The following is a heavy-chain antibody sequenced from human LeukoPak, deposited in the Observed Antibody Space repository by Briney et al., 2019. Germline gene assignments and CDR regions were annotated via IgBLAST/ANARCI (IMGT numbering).Heavy chain of an antibody. V-gene: IGHV1-69*05. D-gene: IGHD3-16*01. CDR2: IIPIFGTA. CDR1: GGTFSSYA. Sequence: GASVKVSCKASGGTFSSYAISWVRQAPGQGLEWMGGIIPIFGTANYAQKFQGRVTITTDESTSTAYMELSSLRSEDTAVYYCASPTGGSPSFDYWGQGTLVTVSS. J-gene: IGHJ4*02. CDR3: ASPTGGSPSFDY.